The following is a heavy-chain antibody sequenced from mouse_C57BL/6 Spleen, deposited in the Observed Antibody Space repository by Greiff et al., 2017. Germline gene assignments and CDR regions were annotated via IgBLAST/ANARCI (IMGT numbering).Heavy chain of an antibody. CDR1: GYTFTSYW. D-gene: IGHD3-3*01. J-gene: IGHJ3*01. CDR2: IDPSDSYT. V-gene: IGHV1-50*01. CDR3: ARRGQLSWFAY. Sequence: QVQLKQPGAELVKPGASVKLSCKASGYTFTSYWMQWVKQRPGQGLEWIGEIDPSDSYTNYNQKFKGKATLTVDTSSSTAYMQLSSLTSEDSSVYYCARRGQLSWFAYWGQGTLVTVSA.